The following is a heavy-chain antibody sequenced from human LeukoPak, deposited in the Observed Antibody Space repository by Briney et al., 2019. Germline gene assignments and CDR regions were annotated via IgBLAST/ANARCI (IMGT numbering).Heavy chain of an antibody. D-gene: IGHD5-12*01. CDR1: GYSISSSYY. CDR2: IYYSGST. J-gene: IGHJ4*02. Sequence: PSETLSLTCIVSGYSISSSYYWSWIRQPPGKGLEWIGYIYYSGSTNYNPSLKSRVTISVDTSKNQFSLKLSSVTAADTAVYYCARSVDIVALDYWGQGTLVTVSS. CDR3: ARSVDIVALDY. V-gene: IGHV4-59*08.